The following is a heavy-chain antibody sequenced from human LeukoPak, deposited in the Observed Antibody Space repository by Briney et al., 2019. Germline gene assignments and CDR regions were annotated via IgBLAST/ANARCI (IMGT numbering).Heavy chain of an antibody. V-gene: IGHV3-30*02. CDR3: AKGWGGLRFLEWLTDY. CDR2: IRYDGGNK. J-gene: IGHJ4*02. Sequence: GGSLRLSCAASGFTFSSYGMHWVRQAPGKGLEWVAFIRYDGGNKYYADSVKGRFTITRDNSKNTLYLQMNSLRAEDTAVYYCAKGWGGLRFLEWLTDYWGQGTLVTVSS. D-gene: IGHD3-3*01. CDR1: GFTFSSYG.